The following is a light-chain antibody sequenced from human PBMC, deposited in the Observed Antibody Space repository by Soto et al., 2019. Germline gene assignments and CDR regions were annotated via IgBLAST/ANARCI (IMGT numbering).Light chain of an antibody. CDR2: SAS. V-gene: IGKV3-20*01. CDR3: QRYGGSPPVT. J-gene: IGKJ4*01. CDR1: QTFSSSD. Sequence: EVVLTQSPGTLSLSPGERAALSCRASQTFSSSDLAWYQHKPGQPPKLIVYSASRRATGIPARFSGSGSGTDFALTISRLEPEDFALYYCQRYGGSPPVTFGGGTKVDIK.